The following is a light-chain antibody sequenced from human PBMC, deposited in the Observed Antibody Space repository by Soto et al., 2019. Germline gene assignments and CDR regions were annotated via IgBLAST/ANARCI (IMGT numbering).Light chain of an antibody. Sequence: DIQMTQSPSSVSASVGDRVTITCRASQAIDSWLAWYQQKPGEAPKLLIFTGSLLHSGVPPRFSGSGSGTDFTLTISSLQPEDSASYYCQQSYSGLVAFGQGTKVDIK. CDR1: QAIDSW. V-gene: IGKV1-12*01. CDR3: QQSYSGLVA. CDR2: TGS. J-gene: IGKJ1*01.